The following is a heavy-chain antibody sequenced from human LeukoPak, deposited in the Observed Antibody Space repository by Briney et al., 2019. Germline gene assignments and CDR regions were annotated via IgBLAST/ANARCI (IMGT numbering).Heavy chain of an antibody. V-gene: IGHV4-34*01. CDR1: GGSFSGYY. D-gene: IGHD4-23*01. CDR3: ARGPLQTTVVTPFDY. J-gene: IGHJ4*02. Sequence: PSETLSLTCAVYGGSFSGYYWSWIRQPPGKGLEWIGEINHSGSTNYNPSLKSRVTISVDTSKNQFSLKLNSVTAADTAVYFCARGPLQTTVVTPFDYWGQGTLVTVSS. CDR2: INHSGST.